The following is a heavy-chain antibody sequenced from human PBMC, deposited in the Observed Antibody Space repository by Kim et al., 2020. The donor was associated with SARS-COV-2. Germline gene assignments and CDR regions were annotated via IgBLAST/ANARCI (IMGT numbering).Heavy chain of an antibody. Sequence: SETLSLTCGVYGGSFSGYYWSWIRQAPGKGLEWIGEINHSGRTNYNPSLKSRVIISVDTSKNQFSLQLTSVTAADTAVYYCARDLGDYADYWGQGTLVTVSS. V-gene: IGHV4-34*01. J-gene: IGHJ4*02. D-gene: IGHD4-17*01. CDR3: ARDLGDYADY. CDR2: INHSGRT. CDR1: GGSFSGYY.